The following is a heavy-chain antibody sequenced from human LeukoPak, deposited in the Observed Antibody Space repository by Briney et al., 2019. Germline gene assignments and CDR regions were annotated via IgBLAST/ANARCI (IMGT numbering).Heavy chain of an antibody. D-gene: IGHD6-6*01. CDR3: AKDRSIEYSTSWWGGLDY. CDR2: ISYDGSNK. V-gene: IGHV3-30*18. J-gene: IGHJ4*02. Sequence: VRSLRLSCAASGFTFSSYGMHWVRQAPGKGLEWVAVISYDGSNKYYADSVKGRFTISRDNSKNTLYVQMNSLRAEDTAVYYCAKDRSIEYSTSWWGGLDYWGQGTLVTVSS. CDR1: GFTFSSYG.